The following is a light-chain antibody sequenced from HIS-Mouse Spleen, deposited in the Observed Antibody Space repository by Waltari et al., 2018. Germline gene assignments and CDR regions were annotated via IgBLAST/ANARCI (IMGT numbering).Light chain of an antibody. V-gene: IGLV2-23*01. J-gene: IGLJ3*02. CDR1: SSDVGSYNL. Sequence: QSALTQPASVSGSPGQSITISCTGTSSDVGSYNLVSWYQQHPGKAPKLMIYEGSKRPSGVSNRCSGSKSGNTASLTISGLQAEDEADYYCCSYAGSSKGVFGGGTKLTVL. CDR3: CSYAGSSKGV. CDR2: EGS.